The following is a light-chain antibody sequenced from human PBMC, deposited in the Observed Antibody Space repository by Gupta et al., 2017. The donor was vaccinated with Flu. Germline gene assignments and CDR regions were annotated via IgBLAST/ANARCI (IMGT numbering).Light chain of an antibody. CDR3: QQYTSSPPT. Sequence: NCKFSKSVLDRLNNKNCLAWYQQKPGQAPKLLIYWASTWKCGVPERFSGSGSGTDFTLTISSLQAEDFATYYCQQYTSSPPTFGQGTKLEIK. J-gene: IGKJ2*01. CDR1: KSVLDRLNNKNC. V-gene: IGKV4-1*01. CDR2: WAS.